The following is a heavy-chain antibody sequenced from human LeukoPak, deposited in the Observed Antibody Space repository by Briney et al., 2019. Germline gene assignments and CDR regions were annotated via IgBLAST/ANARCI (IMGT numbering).Heavy chain of an antibody. V-gene: IGHV1-69*13. D-gene: IGHD3-22*01. J-gene: IGHJ4*02. CDR2: IIPLFGTA. CDR3: ARDVVGSPSGYSSGAWDY. Sequence: SVTVSCKASARTFSNYAISWERQAPGHGLEWMGGIIPLFGTADYAQKFQGRVTITADESTSTAYMELSSLRAEDTAVYYCARDVVGSPSGYSSGAWDYWGQGTLVTVSS. CDR1: ARTFSNYA.